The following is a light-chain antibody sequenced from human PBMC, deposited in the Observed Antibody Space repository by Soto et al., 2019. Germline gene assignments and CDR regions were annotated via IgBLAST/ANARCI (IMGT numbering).Light chain of an antibody. V-gene: IGKV1-6*01. CDR3: LKDYTSPWG. Sequence: AIQVTQSPSSLSASVGDRVTITCRASQGITNDLGWYQQKPGKAPKVLIYAASTLQSGVPSRFSGSGSGTDIPRTSGGPEPKLFEAFFCLKDYTSPWGFGQGTKVDIK. CDR1: QGITND. J-gene: IGKJ1*01. CDR2: AAS.